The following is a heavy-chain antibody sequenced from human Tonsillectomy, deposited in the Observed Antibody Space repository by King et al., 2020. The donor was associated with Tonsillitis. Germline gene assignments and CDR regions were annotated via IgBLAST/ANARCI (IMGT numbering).Heavy chain of an antibody. D-gene: IGHD6-19*01. CDR2: IYYSGIT. V-gene: IGHV4-59*02. J-gene: IGHJ4*02. Sequence: QLQESGPGLVKPSETLSLTCTVSGDSVSNYYWSWIRQPPEKGLQWIGYIYYSGITNYNPSLKSRVTLSVDTSKNQPSLKLNSVTAADTAVYYCARGGIAVAVFDYWGQGALVTVSS. CDR1: GDSVSNYY. CDR3: ARGGIAVAVFDY.